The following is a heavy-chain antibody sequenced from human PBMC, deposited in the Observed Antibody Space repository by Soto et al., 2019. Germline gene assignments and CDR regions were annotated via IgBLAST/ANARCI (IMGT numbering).Heavy chain of an antibody. D-gene: IGHD2-21*02. V-gene: IGHV3-23*01. J-gene: IGHJ4*02. CDR3: AKVGTVVTAELDY. Sequence: GGSLRLSCAASGFTFSSFAMSWVRQAPGKGLEWVSAISGSGDSTYYADSVKGRFTISRDNSKNTLYLQMNSLRAEDTAVYYCAKVGTVVTAELDYWGKGTLVTVS. CDR1: GFTFSSFA. CDR2: ISGSGDST.